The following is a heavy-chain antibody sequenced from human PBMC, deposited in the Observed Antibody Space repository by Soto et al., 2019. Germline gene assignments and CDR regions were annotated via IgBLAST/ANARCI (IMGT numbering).Heavy chain of an antibody. CDR1: GGSISSYY. V-gene: IGHV4-59*08. CDR2: IYYSGST. D-gene: IGHD1-1*01. Sequence: QVQLQESGPGLVKPSETLSLTCTVSGGSISSYYWSWIRQPPCKGLEWIGYIYYSGSTNYNPSLKSRVTISVDTSKNQFSLKLSSVTAADTAVYYCARRYGYSFDYWGQGTLVTVSS. J-gene: IGHJ4*02. CDR3: ARRYGYSFDY.